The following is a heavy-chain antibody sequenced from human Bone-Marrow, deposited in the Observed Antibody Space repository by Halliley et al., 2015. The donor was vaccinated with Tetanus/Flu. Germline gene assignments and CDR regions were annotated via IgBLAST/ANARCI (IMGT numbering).Heavy chain of an antibody. CDR3: ARSGSMVRGANAFDI. J-gene: IGHJ3*02. V-gene: IGHV3-13*01. CDR1: GFTFSSYD. CDR2: IGTAGDT. D-gene: IGHD3-10*01. Sequence: TASGFTFSSYDMHWVRQATGKGLEWVSAIGTAGDTYYPGSVKGRFTISRENAKNSLYLQMNSLRAGDTAVYYCARSGSMVRGANAFDIWGQGTMVTVSS.